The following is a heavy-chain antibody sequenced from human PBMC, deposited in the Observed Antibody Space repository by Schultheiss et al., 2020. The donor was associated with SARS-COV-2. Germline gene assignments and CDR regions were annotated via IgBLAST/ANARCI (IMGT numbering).Heavy chain of an antibody. J-gene: IGHJ4*02. CDR3: ARDSTYCSGDCSFDY. D-gene: IGHD2-21*02. CDR2: ISYDGNIK. CDR1: GFTFSNYP. Sequence: GGSLRLSCAASGFTFSNYPLHWVRQAPGKGLEWVAVISYDGNIKNYADSVKGRFTISRDNSKNTLYLQMNSLRAEDTAIYYCARDSTYCSGDCSFDYWGQGTLVTVAS. V-gene: IGHV3-30-3*01.